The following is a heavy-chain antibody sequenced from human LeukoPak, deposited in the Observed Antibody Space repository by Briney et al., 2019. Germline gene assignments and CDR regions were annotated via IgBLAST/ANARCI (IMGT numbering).Heavy chain of an antibody. CDR3: ARQEYSSGWFLDY. D-gene: IGHD6-19*01. CDR2: ISGSDGTT. V-gene: IGHV3-23*01. Sequence: PGGSLRLSCAASGFTFSSYGMSWVRQAPGKGLEWVSAISGSDGTTYYADSVKGRFTISRDNSKNTLYLQMNSLRAEDTAVYYCARQEYSSGWFLDYWGQGTLVTVSS. J-gene: IGHJ4*02. CDR1: GFTFSSYG.